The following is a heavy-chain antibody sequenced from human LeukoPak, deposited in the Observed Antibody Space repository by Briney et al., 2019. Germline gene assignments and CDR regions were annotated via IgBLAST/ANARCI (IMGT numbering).Heavy chain of an antibody. CDR1: GFTFSSLS. D-gene: IGHD1-26*01. CDR2: VIFNSETT. Sequence: GGSLRLSCAASGFTFSSLSLTWVRQAPGKGLEWFSYVIFNSETTSYADCVKGRVTSSRDYAKNSLYLQMNSLRAEDTAVYYCGRVARGNYYHFDSWGQGTLVTVSS. J-gene: IGHJ4*02. CDR3: GRVARGNYYHFDS. V-gene: IGHV3-48*04.